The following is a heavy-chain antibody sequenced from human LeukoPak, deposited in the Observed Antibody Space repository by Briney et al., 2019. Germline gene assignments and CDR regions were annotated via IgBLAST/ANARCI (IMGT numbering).Heavy chain of an antibody. Sequence: VGSLRLSCAASGFTVSSNVISWGRHAPGKGLEWVSCISGGGSSYSAVYGKGPFTVSTDNSKNSLYLQTNSLRAEDMSVYDCARGSKYLSSYYMGVWGTVVTVSFSS. J-gene: IGHJ6*03. CDR3: ARGSKYLSSYYMGV. D-gene: IGHD2/OR15-2a*01. V-gene: IGHV3-53*01. CDR1: GFTVSSNV. CDR2: ISGGGSS.